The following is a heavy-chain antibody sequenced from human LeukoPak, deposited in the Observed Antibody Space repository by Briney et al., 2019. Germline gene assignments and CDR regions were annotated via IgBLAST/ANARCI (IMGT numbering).Heavy chain of an antibody. J-gene: IGHJ4*02. CDR1: GFTFSSYG. V-gene: IGHV3-30*18. D-gene: IGHD3-22*01. CDR3: AKDAGYDYYDSSGYYDY. CDR2: ISYDGSNE. Sequence: PGGSLRLSCAASGFTFSSYGMHWVRQAPGKGLEWVAVISYDGSNEYYADSVKGRFTISRDNSKNTLYLQMNSLRAEDTAVYYCAKDAGYDYYDSSGYYDYWGQGTLVTVSS.